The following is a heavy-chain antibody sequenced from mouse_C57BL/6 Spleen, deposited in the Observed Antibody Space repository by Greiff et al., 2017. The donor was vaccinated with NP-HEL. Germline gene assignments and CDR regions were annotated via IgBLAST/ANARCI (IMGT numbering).Heavy chain of an antibody. D-gene: IGHD2-10*02. CDR1: GYTFTSYG. Sequence: VQLQQSGAELARPGASVKLSCKASGYTFTSYGISWVKQRTGQGLEWIGEIYPRSGNTYYNEKFKGKATLTADKSSSTAYMELRNLTAEDSAVYFCAKYGNYYFDDWGQGTTLTVSS. J-gene: IGHJ2*01. V-gene: IGHV1-81*01. CDR3: AKYGNYYFDD. CDR2: IYPRSGNT.